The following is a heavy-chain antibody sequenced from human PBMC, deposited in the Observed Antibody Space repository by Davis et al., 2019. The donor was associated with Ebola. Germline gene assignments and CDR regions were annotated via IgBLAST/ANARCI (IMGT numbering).Heavy chain of an antibody. V-gene: IGHV3-15*01. Sequence: GESLKISCAASGFTFSNAWMSWVRQAPGKGLEWVGRIKSKTDGGTTDYAAPVKGRFTISRDDSKNTLYLQMNSLKTEDTAVYYCTTGYSGSYYKGGAFDIWGQGTMVTVSS. D-gene: IGHD1-26*01. CDR3: TTGYSGSYYKGGAFDI. J-gene: IGHJ3*02. CDR2: IKSKTDGGTT. CDR1: GFTFSNAW.